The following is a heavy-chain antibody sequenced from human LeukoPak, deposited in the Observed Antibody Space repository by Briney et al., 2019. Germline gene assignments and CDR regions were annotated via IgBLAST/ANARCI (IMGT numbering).Heavy chain of an antibody. V-gene: IGHV4-59*01. CDR3: ARSRGGFGDYGSWFDP. Sequence: SETLSLTCTVSGGSISSYYWSWIRQPPGKGLEWIGYIYYSGSTSYNPSLKSRVTIALDTSKNQFSLKLSSVTAADTAVYYCARSRGGFGDYGSWFDPWGQGTLVTVSS. D-gene: IGHD4-17*01. CDR1: GGSISSYY. CDR2: IYYSGST. J-gene: IGHJ5*02.